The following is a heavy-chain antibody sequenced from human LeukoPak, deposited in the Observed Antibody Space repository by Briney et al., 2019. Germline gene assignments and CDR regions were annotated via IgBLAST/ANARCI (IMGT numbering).Heavy chain of an antibody. D-gene: IGHD6-6*01. V-gene: IGHV3-21*04. J-gene: IGHJ4*02. Sequence: GSLRLSCAASGFTFSSYSMNWVRQAPGKGLEWVSSISSSSSYIYYADSVKGRFTISRDNSKNTLYLQMNSLRAEDTAVYYCARHRSSWLIDYWGQGTLVTVSS. CDR2: ISSSSSYI. CDR1: GFTFSSYS. CDR3: ARHRSSWLIDY.